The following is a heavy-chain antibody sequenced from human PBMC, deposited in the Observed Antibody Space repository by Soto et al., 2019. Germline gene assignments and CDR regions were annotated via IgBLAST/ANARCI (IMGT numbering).Heavy chain of an antibody. D-gene: IGHD3-22*01. CDR2: ISGSGGST. J-gene: IGHJ6*02. CDR1: GFTFSSYA. CDR3: AKGIEGYYYDSSGYYPSGYYGMDV. Sequence: SLRLSCAASGFTFSSYAMSWVRQAPGKGLEWVSAISGSGGSTYYADSVKGRFTISRDNSKNTLYLQMNSLRAEDTAVYYCAKGIEGYYYDSSGYYPSGYYGMDVWGQGTTVTVYS. V-gene: IGHV3-23*01.